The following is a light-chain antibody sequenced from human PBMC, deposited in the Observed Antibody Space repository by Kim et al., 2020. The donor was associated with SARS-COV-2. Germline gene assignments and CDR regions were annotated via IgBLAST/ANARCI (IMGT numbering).Light chain of an antibody. CDR3: QKYDSAPWT. J-gene: IGKJ1*01. Sequence: ASVGDGVTITCRASQDIANYLAWYQQKPGKVPKLLVYAASALKSGVPSRFSGNRSGTDFTLTSSNLQPEDVATYYCQKYDSAPWTFGQGTKVDIK. CDR2: AAS. V-gene: IGKV1-27*01. CDR1: QDIANY.